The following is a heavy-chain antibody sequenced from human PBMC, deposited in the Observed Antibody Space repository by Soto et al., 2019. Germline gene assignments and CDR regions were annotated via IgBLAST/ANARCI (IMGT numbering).Heavy chain of an antibody. D-gene: IGHD1-26*01. CDR2: INPTSGST. V-gene: IGHV1-46*01. CDR3: ARLDIVGPTSVP. CDR1: GYTFTTYY. Sequence: QVQLLQSGAEVKRPGASVNISCKAFGYTFTTYYMHWVRQAPGQGLEWMGIINPTSGSTNYAQSFQGRITMTRNTSTRTVYMELNSLRSDDTAVYYCARLDIVGPTSVPWGQGTLVTVSS. J-gene: IGHJ5*02.